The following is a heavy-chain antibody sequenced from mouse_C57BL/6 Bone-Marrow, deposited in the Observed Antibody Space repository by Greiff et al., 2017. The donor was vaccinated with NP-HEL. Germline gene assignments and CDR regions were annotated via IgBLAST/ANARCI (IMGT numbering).Heavy chain of an antibody. CDR3: ARYYGSSYDYFDY. D-gene: IGHD1-1*01. Sequence: QVQLQQSGAELVRPGTSVKVSCKASGYAFTNYLIEWVKQRPGQGLEWIGVINPGSGGTNYNEKFKGKATLTADKSSSTAYMQLSSLTSEDSAVYFCARYYGSSYDYFDYWVQGTTLTVSS. CDR2: INPGSGGT. V-gene: IGHV1-54*01. CDR1: GYAFTNYL. J-gene: IGHJ2*01.